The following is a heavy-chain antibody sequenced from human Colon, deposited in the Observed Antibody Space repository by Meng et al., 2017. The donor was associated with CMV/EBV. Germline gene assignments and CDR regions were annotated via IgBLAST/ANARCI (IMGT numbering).Heavy chain of an antibody. V-gene: IGHV3-7*01. D-gene: IGHD2-2*02. CDR3: ARDAAPHCSSTSCYSRNFNY. J-gene: IGHJ4*02. CDR2: IKHDGGEK. CDR1: GFTFSSYF. Sequence: GESLKISCAASGFTFSSYFMSWVRQAPGKGLEWVANIKHDGGEKYYVDSVKGRFTISRDNAKNSVYLQLNSLSAEDTAMYYCARDAAPHCSSTSCYSRNFNYWGQGTLVTVSS.